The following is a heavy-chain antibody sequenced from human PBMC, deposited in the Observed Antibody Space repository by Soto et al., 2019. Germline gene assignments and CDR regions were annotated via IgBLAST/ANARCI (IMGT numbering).Heavy chain of an antibody. V-gene: IGHV4-59*01. D-gene: IGHD1-26*01. CDR1: GGSISPYY. J-gene: IGHJ4*02. CDR3: ARGEGSYFPFDL. CDR2: IYYCGST. Sequence: PSETLSLTCTVSGGSISPYYWNWIRQFPGKGLEWIAYIYYCGSTYYNPSLTSLVTISLDTAKNQFSLKLTSVTAADTAMYYCARGEGSYFPFDLWGQGTLVTVSS.